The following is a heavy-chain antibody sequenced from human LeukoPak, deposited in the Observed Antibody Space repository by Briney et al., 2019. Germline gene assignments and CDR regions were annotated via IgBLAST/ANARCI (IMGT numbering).Heavy chain of an antibody. V-gene: IGHV3-30*03. J-gene: IGHJ4*02. CDR1: GFTFSSYG. CDR3: ARGESYSPFDY. D-gene: IGHD1-26*01. CDR2: ISYDGSNK. Sequence: GGSLRLSCAASGFTFSSYGMHWVRQAPGKGLEWVAVISYDGSNKYYADSVKGRFTISRDNSKNTLYLQMNSLRAEDTAVYYCARGESYSPFDYWGQGTLVTVSS.